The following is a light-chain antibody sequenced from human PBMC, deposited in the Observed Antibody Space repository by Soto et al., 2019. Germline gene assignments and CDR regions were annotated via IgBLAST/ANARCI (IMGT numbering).Light chain of an antibody. CDR1: QSVSSY. J-gene: IGKJ2*02. CDR3: QQRSNWPRGT. V-gene: IGKV3-11*01. Sequence: EIVLTQSPATLSLPPGERATLSCRASQSVSSYLAWYQQKPGQAPRLLIYDASNRATGIPARFSGSGSGTDFTLTISSLEPEDSAVYYCQQRSNWPRGTFGQGTKLEIK. CDR2: DAS.